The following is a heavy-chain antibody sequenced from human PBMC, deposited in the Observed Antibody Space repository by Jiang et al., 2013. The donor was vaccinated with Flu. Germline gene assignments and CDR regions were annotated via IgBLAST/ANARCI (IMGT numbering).Heavy chain of an antibody. V-gene: IGHV4-39*01. J-gene: IGHJ5*02. CDR1: GGSISSSSYY. CDR2: IYYSGST. Sequence: GPGLVKPSETLSLTCTVSGGSISSSSYYWGWIRQPPGKGLEWIGSIYYSGSTYYNPSLKSRVTISVDTSKNQFSLKLSSVTAADTAVYYCARHARIAAAGTEWFDPWGQGTLVTVS. D-gene: IGHD6-13*01. CDR3: ARHARIAAAGTEWFDP.